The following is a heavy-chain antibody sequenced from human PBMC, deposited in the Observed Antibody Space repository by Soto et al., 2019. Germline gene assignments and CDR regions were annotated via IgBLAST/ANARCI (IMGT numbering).Heavy chain of an antibody. D-gene: IGHD3-22*01. J-gene: IGHJ6*02. V-gene: IGHV1-18*01. CDR3: ARDYYDSSGYFPDYYYYGMDV. CDR1: GYTFTSYG. CDR2: ISAYNGNT. Sequence: QVQLVQSGAEVKKPGASVKVSCKASGYTFTSYGISWVRQAPGQGLEWMGWISAYNGNTNYAQKLQGRVTMTTDTSTSTAYMELRSLRSDDTAVYYCARDYYDSSGYFPDYYYYGMDVWGQGTTVTVSS.